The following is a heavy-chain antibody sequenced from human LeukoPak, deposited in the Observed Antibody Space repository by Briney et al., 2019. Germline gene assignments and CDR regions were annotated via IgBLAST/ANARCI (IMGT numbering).Heavy chain of an antibody. CDR2: INPNSGGT. Sequence: ASVKVSCKASGYTFTGYYMHWVRQAPGQGLEWVGWINPNSGGTNYAQKFQGRVTMTRDTSISTAYMELSRLRSDDTAVYYCARGMARYDFWSGYSYDAFDIWGQGTMVTVSS. CDR3: ARGMARYDFWSGYSYDAFDI. D-gene: IGHD3-3*01. J-gene: IGHJ3*02. V-gene: IGHV1-2*02. CDR1: GYTFTGYY.